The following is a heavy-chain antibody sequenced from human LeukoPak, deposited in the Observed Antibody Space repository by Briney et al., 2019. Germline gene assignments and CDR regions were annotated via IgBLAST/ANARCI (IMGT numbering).Heavy chain of an antibody. CDR2: IYSGGST. CDR1: GFTVSSKY. Sequence: GGSLRLSCAASGFTVSSKYMSWVRQAPGKGLEWVSVIYSGGSTYYADSVKGRFTISRDNSKNTLYLQMNSLRAEDTAVYYCAKPPEYYYDSSGYFDYWGQGTLVTVSS. D-gene: IGHD3-22*01. J-gene: IGHJ4*02. V-gene: IGHV3-66*04. CDR3: AKPPEYYYDSSGYFDY.